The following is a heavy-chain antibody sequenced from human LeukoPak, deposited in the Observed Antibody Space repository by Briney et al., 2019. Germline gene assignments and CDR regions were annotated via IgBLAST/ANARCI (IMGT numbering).Heavy chain of an antibody. CDR2: INSDGSFT. D-gene: IGHD2-15*01. CDR1: GFTFSSYS. CDR3: ATNVGSNFDY. J-gene: IGHJ4*02. Sequence: GGSLRLSCAASGFTFSSYSMNWVRQAPGKGLVWVSRINSDGSFTSYADSVKGRFTISRDNAKNTLYLQMNSLRAEDTAVYYCATNVGSNFDYWGQGTLVTASS. V-gene: IGHV3-74*01.